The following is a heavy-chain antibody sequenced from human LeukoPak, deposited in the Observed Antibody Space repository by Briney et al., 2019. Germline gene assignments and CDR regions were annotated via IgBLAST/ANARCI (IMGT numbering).Heavy chain of an antibody. CDR1: GGSFSGYY. V-gene: IGHV4-34*01. Sequence: PSETLSLTCAVYGGSFSGYYWSWIRQPPGKGLEWIGEINHSGSTNYNPSLKGRVTISVDTSKNQFSLKLSSVTAADTAVYYCARATGGAFDIWGQGTMVTVSS. J-gene: IGHJ3*02. D-gene: IGHD1-1*01. CDR2: INHSGST. CDR3: ARATGGAFDI.